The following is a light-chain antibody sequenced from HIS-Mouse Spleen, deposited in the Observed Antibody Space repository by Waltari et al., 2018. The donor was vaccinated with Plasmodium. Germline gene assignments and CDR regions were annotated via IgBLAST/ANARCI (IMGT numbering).Light chain of an antibody. CDR3: QQYNNWSFT. Sequence: EIVMTQSPATLSVSPGERATLSCRASQSVSSNLAWYQQKPGQAPRILIYGASTRATGIPARFSGSGSGTEFTLTISSLQSEDFAVYYCQQYNNWSFTFGPGTKVDNK. J-gene: IGKJ3*01. CDR1: QSVSSN. CDR2: GAS. V-gene: IGKV3-15*01.